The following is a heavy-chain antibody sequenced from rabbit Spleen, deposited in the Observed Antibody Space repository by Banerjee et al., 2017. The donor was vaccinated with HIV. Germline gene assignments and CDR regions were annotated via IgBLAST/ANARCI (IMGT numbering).Heavy chain of an antibody. V-gene: IGHV1S45*01. CDR2: IYAGDGKT. J-gene: IGHJ4*01. D-gene: IGHD4-2*01. CDR3: ARDWSADSDFYFNL. Sequence: QEQLEESGGDLVKPEGSLTLTCTASGFTISSSYSLCWVRQAPGKGPEWIACIYAGDGKTFYASWAKGRFTIFKTSSTTVFLQMTSLTAADTATYFCARDWSADSDFYFNLWGQGTLVTVS. CDR1: GFTISSSYS.